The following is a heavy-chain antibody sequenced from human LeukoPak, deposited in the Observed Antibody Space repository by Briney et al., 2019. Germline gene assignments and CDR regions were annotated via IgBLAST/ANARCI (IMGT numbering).Heavy chain of an antibody. Sequence: GGSLRLSCAASGFTFSDHYMDWVRQAPGKGLEWVGRTRNKANSYTTEYAASVKGRFTISRDDSKNSLYLQMNSLKTEDTAVYYCARYSSGSAFDIWGQGTMVTVSS. V-gene: IGHV3-72*01. CDR1: GFTFSDHY. CDR2: TRNKANSYTT. J-gene: IGHJ3*02. D-gene: IGHD3-22*01. CDR3: ARYSSGSAFDI.